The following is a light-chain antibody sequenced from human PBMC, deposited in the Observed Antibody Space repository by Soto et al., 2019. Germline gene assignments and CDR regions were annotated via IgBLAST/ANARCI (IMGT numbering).Light chain of an antibody. CDR3: QHYGRPGT. CDR1: QSVXKNY. V-gene: IGKV3-20*01. CDR2: GAS. Sequence: IELTQCACALSLSPGESATLSCRASQSVXKNYVAWYAQKPGQAPRLPIYGASNRATGIPDIFSGSGSGTDFTLTISILEPEYAPLYYSQHYGRPGTFGQGTKVDI. J-gene: IGKJ1*01.